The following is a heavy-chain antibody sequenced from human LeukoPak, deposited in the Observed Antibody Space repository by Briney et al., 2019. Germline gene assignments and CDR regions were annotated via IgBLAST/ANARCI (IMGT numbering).Heavy chain of an antibody. CDR3: AGEYYDILTGYYNFDY. CDR2: ISSSSSYI. Sequence: GGSLRLSCAASGFTFSSYSMNWVRQAPGKGLEWVSSISSSSSYIYYADSVKGRFTISRDNAKNSLYLQMNSLRAEDTAVYYCAGEYYDILTGYYNFDYWGQGTLVTVSS. CDR1: GFTFSSYS. J-gene: IGHJ4*02. V-gene: IGHV3-21*01. D-gene: IGHD3-9*01.